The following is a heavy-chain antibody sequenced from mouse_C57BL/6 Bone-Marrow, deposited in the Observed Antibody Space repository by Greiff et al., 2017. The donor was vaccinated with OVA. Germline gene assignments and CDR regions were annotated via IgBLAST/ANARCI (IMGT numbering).Heavy chain of an antibody. J-gene: IGHJ2*01. CDR1: GYSITSGYY. CDR3: ARGGLYCFDY. V-gene: IGHV3-6*01. CDR2: ISYDGSN. Sequence: EVQLVESGPGLVKPSQSLSLTCSVTGYSITSGYYWKWIRQFPGNKLEWMGYISYDGSNNYNTSLKNRISITRDTSKNQFFLKLKSVTTEDTATYYCARGGLYCFDYWGQGTTLTVSS.